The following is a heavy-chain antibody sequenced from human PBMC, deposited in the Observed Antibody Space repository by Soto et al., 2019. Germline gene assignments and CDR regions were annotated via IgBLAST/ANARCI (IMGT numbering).Heavy chain of an antibody. Sequence: PGASLKIACQGTGYLFSSSWIGWVRQKPGKGLEWLGNFYPSDSDTRYSPSFQGQVTISADKSISTAYLQWSSLKASDTAMYQCARQDGAANYYFDYWGQGTLVTVSS. CDR3: ARQDGAANYYFDY. CDR2: FYPSDSDT. D-gene: IGHD1-1*01. V-gene: IGHV5-51*01. J-gene: IGHJ4*02. CDR1: GYLFSSSW.